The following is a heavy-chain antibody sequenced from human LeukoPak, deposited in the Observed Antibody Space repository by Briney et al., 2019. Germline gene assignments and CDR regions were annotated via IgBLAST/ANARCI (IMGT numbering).Heavy chain of an antibody. D-gene: IGHD6-19*01. CDR3: AGSSGWYPTYYFDY. V-gene: IGHV1-69*06. CDR1: GATFSRYA. CDR2: IIPIFGTA. J-gene: IGHJ4*02. Sequence: SVKVSCKASGATFSRYAISCVRHAPGQGLEWMGGIIPIFGTANYAQKFHGRVTITADKSTSTAYMEVSSLRSEDTAVYYCAGSSGWYPTYYFDYWGQGPLVTVSS.